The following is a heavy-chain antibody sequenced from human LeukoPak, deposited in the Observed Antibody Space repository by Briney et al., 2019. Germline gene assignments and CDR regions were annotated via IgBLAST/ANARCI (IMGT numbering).Heavy chain of an antibody. D-gene: IGHD5-18*01. V-gene: IGHV4-34*01. J-gene: IGHJ4*02. CDR3: ATKDTAMAPFDY. CDR2: INHSGST. CDR1: SGSFSGYY. Sequence: SETLSLNCAIYSGSFSGYYWSWIRQPPGKGLEWIGEINHSGSTNYNPSLKSRVTISVDPSKNQFSLRLSSVTAADTAVYYCATKDTAMAPFDYWGQGTLVTVSS.